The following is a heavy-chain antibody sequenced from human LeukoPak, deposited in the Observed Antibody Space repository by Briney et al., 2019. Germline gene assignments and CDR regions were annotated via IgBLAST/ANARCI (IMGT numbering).Heavy chain of an antibody. Sequence: PSETLSLTCTVSGGSISSYYWSWIRQPPGEGLEWIGFISYSGNTNYNPFLTSRVTISVDTSKNQFSLKLSSVTAADTAVYYCARDWAEAPSSGWSYWSFDLWGRGTLVTVSS. V-gene: IGHV4-59*01. J-gene: IGHJ2*01. CDR2: ISYSGNT. CDR1: GGSISSYY. D-gene: IGHD6-19*01. CDR3: ARDWAEAPSSGWSYWSFDL.